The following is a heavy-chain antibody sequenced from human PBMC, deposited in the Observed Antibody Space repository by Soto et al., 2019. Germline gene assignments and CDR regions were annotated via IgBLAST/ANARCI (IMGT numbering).Heavy chain of an antibody. J-gene: IGHJ4*02. V-gene: IGHV4-4*02. CDR2: FYHIGST. Sequence: PSDTLSLTCHFSGCSIRISHWWSWFRQPPGKGLEWIGEFYHIGSTNYNPSLKSRVTISVDKSKKHFSLRLSSVTFADTAVYYCARDRGDGFKWDYWGQG. D-gene: IGHD3-10*01. CDR1: GCSIRISHW. CDR3: ARDRGDGFKWDY.